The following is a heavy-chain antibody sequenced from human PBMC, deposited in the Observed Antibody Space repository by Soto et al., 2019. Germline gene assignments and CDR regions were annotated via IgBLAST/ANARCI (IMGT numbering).Heavy chain of an antibody. J-gene: IGHJ6*01. V-gene: IGHV4-59*01. CDR1: GGSISSYY. D-gene: IGHD3-16*01. Sequence: QVQLQESGPGLVKPSETLSLTCTVSGGSISSYYWSWIRQPPGKGLVWIGYVYYSGSTNYSPSLKRRVTISVDTSKNQFSLKLSSVTAADTAVYYCAWGNYYYGMDVW. CDR3: AWGNYYYGMDV. CDR2: VYYSGST.